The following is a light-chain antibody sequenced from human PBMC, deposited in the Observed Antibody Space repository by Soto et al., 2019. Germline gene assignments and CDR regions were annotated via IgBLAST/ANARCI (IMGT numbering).Light chain of an antibody. Sequence: EIVLTQSPDTLSLFPGERATLSCRASQSVSSTYLAWYQQKLGQAPRLLIFGASSRATGIPDRFSGSGSGTDFTLTISRLEPEDFAVYYCQQSYTTPRTFGQGTKVEV. V-gene: IGKV3-20*01. CDR1: QSVSSTY. J-gene: IGKJ1*01. CDR3: QQSYTTPRT. CDR2: GAS.